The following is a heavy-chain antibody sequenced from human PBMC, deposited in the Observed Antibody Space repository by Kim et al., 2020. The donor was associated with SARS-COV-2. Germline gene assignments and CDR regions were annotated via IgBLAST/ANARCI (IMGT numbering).Heavy chain of an antibody. D-gene: IGHD4-17*01. Sequence: GGSLRLSCAASGFTFSSYSMNWVRQAPGKGLEWVSSISSSSSYIYYADSVKGRFTISRDNAKNSLYLQMNSLRAEDTAVYYCARDSYDYGGTFFDYWGQGTLVTVSS. J-gene: IGHJ4*02. CDR1: GFTFSSYS. V-gene: IGHV3-21*01. CDR2: ISSSSSYI. CDR3: ARDSYDYGGTFFDY.